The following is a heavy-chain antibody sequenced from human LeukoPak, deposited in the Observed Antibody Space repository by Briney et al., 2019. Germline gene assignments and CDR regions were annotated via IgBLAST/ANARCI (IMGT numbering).Heavy chain of an antibody. V-gene: IGHV1-8*01. CDR1: GYTFTSYD. J-gene: IGHJ4*02. Sequence: ASVKVSCKASGYTFTSYDINWVRQATGQGLEWMGWMNPNSGNTGYAQKFQGRVTMTKSTSISTAYMELSSLRFEDTAVYYCTRSVRNGHIDYWGQGTLVTVSS. CDR2: MNPNSGNT. CDR3: TRSVRNGHIDY. D-gene: IGHD2-21*01.